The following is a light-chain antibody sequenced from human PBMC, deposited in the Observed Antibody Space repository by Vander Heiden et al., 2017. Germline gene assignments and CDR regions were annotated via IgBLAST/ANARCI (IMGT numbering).Light chain of an antibody. CDR3: QQYKNWPLT. CDR1: QTVSSN. CDR2: GSS. J-gene: IGKJ4*01. Sequence: EIVMTQSPATLSACPGEGATLSCRATQTVSSNVAWYQQKPGQAPRLLIYGSSIRATGIPARFSGRGSGTEFTLTITSLQSEDFAVYYCQQYKNWPLTFGGGTKVEIK. V-gene: IGKV3-15*01.